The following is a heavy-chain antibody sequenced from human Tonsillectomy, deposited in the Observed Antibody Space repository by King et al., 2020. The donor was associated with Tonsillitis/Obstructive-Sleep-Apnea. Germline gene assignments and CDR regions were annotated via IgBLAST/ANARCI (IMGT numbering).Heavy chain of an antibody. J-gene: IGHJ6*04. CDR1: GFTFDDYA. Sequence: VQLVESGGGLVQPGRSLRLSCAASGFTFDDYAIHWVRQGPGKGLEWVSGISWNSGNIAYAESVKGRFTISRDNAKNSLYLEMNSLRAEDTALYFCGKVGPSFCSRSSCYLDVWGKGTTVTVSS. V-gene: IGHV3-9*01. CDR2: ISWNSGNI. D-gene: IGHD2-15*01. CDR3: GKVGPSFCSRSSCYLDV.